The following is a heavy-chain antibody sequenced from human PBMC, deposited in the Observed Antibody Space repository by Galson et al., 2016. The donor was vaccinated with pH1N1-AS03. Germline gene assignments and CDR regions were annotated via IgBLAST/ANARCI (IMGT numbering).Heavy chain of an antibody. D-gene: IGHD3-10*01. CDR2: ISSDGSDK. V-gene: IGHV3-30*04. J-gene: IGHJ6*02. Sequence: SLRLSCAASGFTFSSYAMHWVRQAPGKGLEWVAIISSDGSDKYYPDSVKGRFTISRHNSKNTLYLQMNSLRAEDTAVYYCARDLLRAYGSGSSTKYYYYSWMDVWGQGTTVTVSS. CDR1: GFTFSSYA. CDR3: ARDLLRAYGSGSSTKYYYYSWMDV.